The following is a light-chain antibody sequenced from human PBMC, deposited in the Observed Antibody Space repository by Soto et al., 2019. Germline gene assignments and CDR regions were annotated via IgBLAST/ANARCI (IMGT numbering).Light chain of an antibody. V-gene: IGLV2-14*01. CDR3: TSYTSTSTLL. CDR1: SSDVGGYNY. J-gene: IGLJ2*01. CDR2: EVS. Sequence: QSALTQPASMSGSPGQSITISCSGTSSDVGGYNYVSWYQQHPGKAPKLMIYEVSNRPSGVSNRFSGSKSGNTASLTISGLQAEDEADYYCTSYTSTSTLLFGGGTQLTVL.